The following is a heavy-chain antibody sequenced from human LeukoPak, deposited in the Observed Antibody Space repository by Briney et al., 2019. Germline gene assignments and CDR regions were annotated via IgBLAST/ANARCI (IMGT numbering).Heavy chain of an antibody. CDR1: GDSVSSNSAA. CDR3: ARDVVAAPGTWDY. D-gene: IGHD6-13*01. V-gene: IGHV6-1*01. CDR2: TYYRSKWYN. J-gene: IGHJ4*02. Sequence: PSQTLSLTCAISGDSVSSNSAAWNWIRQSPSRGLEWLGRTYYRSKWYNDYAVSVKSRITINPDTSKNQSSLKLSSVTAADTAVYYCARDVVAAPGTWDYWGQGTLVTVSS.